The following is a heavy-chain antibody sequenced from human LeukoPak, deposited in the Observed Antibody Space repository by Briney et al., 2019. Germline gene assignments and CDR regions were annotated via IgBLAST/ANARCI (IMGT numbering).Heavy chain of an antibody. CDR1: GFTFSSYS. V-gene: IGHV3-21*01. CDR3: ARDYSSSWDTFDF. D-gene: IGHD6-13*01. J-gene: IGHJ4*02. Sequence: GGSLRLSCAASGFTFSSYSMNWVRQAPGKGLEWVSSIISSNHIYYADSVKGRFTISRDNAKNSLYLQMNSLRAEDTAVYYCARDYSSSWDTFDFWGQGTLVTVSS. CDR2: IISSNHI.